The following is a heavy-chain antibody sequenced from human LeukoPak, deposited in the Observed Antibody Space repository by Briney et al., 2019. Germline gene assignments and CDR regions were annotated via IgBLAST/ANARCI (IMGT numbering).Heavy chain of an antibody. Sequence: SGGSLRLSCAASGFTFSNYAMSWVRQAPGKGLEWVSTISGTGGSTYYADSVKGRFTISRDNSKNTLYLQMNSLRAEDTAVYYCAKDDPMWVVVTFFDYWGQGTLVTVSS. CDR1: GFTFSNYA. D-gene: IGHD3-22*01. V-gene: IGHV3-23*01. CDR3: AKDDPMWVVVTFFDY. J-gene: IGHJ4*02. CDR2: ISGTGGST.